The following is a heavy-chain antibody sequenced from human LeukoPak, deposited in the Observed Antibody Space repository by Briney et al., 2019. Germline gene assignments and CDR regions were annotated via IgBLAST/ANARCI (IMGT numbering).Heavy chain of an antibody. CDR2: IYYSGST. D-gene: IGHD1-26*01. Sequence: PSQTLSLTCTVSGGSISSGDYYWRWIRQPPGKGLEWIGYIYYSGSTYYNPSLKSRLTISVDTSKNQFSLKLSSVTAADTAVYYCARVGSGSYYQDAFDIWGQGTMVTVSS. V-gene: IGHV4-30-4*08. CDR1: GGSISSGDYY. J-gene: IGHJ3*02. CDR3: ARVGSGSYYQDAFDI.